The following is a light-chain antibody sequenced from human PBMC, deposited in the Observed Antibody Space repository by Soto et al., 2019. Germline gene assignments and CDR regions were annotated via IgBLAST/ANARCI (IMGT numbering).Light chain of an antibody. CDR3: AVWDDSLSAYV. CDR2: TND. Sequence: QSVLTQPPSASGTPGQRVTISCSGSSSNIGINYVYWYQQRPGMAPKLLIYTNDQRPSGVPDRFSGSKSGTSASLAISGLRSEDEGDYYCAVWDDSLSAYVFGSGTKVTVL. CDR1: SSNIGINY. V-gene: IGLV1-47*02. J-gene: IGLJ1*01.